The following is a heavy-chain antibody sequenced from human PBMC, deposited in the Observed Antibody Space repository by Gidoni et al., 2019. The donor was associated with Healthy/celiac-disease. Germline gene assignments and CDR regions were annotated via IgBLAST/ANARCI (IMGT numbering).Heavy chain of an antibody. CDR3: ARGGYCSGGSCGGMDV. CDR1: GFTFSSYW. D-gene: IGHD2-15*01. V-gene: IGHV3-74*01. Sequence: EVQLVESGGGLVQPGGSLRLPCAASGFTFSSYWMHWVRQAPGKGLVWVSRINSDGSSTSYADSVKGRFTISRDNAKNTLYLQMNSLRAEDTAVYYCARGGYCSGGSCGGMDVWGQGTTVTVSS. J-gene: IGHJ6*02. CDR2: INSDGSST.